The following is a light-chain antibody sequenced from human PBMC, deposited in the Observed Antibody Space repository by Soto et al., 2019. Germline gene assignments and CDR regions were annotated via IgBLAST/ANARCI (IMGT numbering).Light chain of an antibody. V-gene: IGLV8-61*01. J-gene: IGLJ2*01. CDR3: VLYMGDGTVV. Sequence: QAVVTQEPSFSVSPGGTVTLTCGLSSGSVTSSYNPSWYQQTPGQAPRTLIYSTKTRSPGVPDRFSGSILENKAALTITGAQADDECDYYCVLYMGDGTVVFGGGTKLTVL. CDR1: SGSVTSSYN. CDR2: STK.